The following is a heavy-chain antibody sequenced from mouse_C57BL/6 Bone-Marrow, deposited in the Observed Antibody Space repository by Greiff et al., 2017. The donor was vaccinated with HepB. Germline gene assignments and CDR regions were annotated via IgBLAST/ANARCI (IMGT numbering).Heavy chain of an antibody. CDR3: ARAGRGVFAY. CDR1: GYSITSGYY. Sequence: EVQLQESGPGLVKPSQSLSLTCSVTGYSITSGYYWNWIRQFPGNKLEWMGYISYDGSNNYNPSLKNRISITRDTSKNQFFLKLNSVTTEDTATYYCARAGRGVFAYWGQGTLVTVSA. J-gene: IGHJ3*01. D-gene: IGHD1-1*01. CDR2: ISYDGSN. V-gene: IGHV3-6*01.